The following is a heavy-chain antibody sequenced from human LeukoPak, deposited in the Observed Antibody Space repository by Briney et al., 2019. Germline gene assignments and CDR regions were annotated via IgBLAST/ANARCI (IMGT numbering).Heavy chain of an antibody. CDR2: INPNSGGT. J-gene: IGHJ3*02. Sequence: GASVKVPCKASGYTFTGYYMHWVRQAPGQGLEWMGRINPNSGGTSYAQKFQGRVTMSRDTSISTAYMELSRLRSDDTAVYYCARVGYSSLAFDIWGQGTMVTVSS. D-gene: IGHD5-18*01. CDR1: GYTFTGYY. CDR3: ARVGYSSLAFDI. V-gene: IGHV1-2*06.